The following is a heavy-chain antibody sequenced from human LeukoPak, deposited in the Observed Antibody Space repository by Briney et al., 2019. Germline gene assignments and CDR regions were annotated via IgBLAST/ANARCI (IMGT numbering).Heavy chain of an antibody. V-gene: IGHV3-30*18. CDR2: ISYDGSNK. Sequence: GRSLRLSCAASGFTSSSYGMHWVRQAPGKGLEWVAVISYDGSNKYYADSVKGRFTISRDNSKNTLYLQMNSLRAEDTAVYYCAKTSIVGALGAFDIWGQGTMVTVSS. J-gene: IGHJ3*02. CDR3: AKTSIVGALGAFDI. CDR1: GFTSSSYG. D-gene: IGHD1-26*01.